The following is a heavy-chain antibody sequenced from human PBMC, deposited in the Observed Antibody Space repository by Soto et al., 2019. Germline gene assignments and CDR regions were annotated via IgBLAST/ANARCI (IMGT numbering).Heavy chain of an antibody. CDR3: ARPPSHYYSYGMDD. CDR2: IIPIFGTA. V-gene: IGHV1-69*12. Sequence: QVQLVQSGAEVKKPGSSVKVSCKASGGTFSSYAISWVRQAPGQGLEWMGGIIPIFGTADYAQKFQGRVTTTADESTSTAYMDLSSLRYEDTAVYYCARPPSHYYSYGMDDWGQGTTVTVSS. J-gene: IGHJ6*02. CDR1: GGTFSSYA. D-gene: IGHD7-27*01.